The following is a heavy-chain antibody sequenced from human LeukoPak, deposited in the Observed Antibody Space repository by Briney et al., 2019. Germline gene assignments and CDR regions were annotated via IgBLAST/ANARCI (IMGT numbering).Heavy chain of an antibody. V-gene: IGHV1-8*01. J-gene: IGHJ4*02. D-gene: IGHD3-22*01. Sequence: ASVRVSCKASRFTFTSYDINWVREAAGQRLEWMGWMNPNTGRTGFAQKFQGRLTMTRDASISTAYMELSSLRSDDTAVYYCARLSQTPDYYSNGGYYYLGYWGQGTPVTVSS. CDR1: RFTFTSYD. CDR3: ARLSQTPDYYSNGGYYYLGY. CDR2: MNPNTGRT.